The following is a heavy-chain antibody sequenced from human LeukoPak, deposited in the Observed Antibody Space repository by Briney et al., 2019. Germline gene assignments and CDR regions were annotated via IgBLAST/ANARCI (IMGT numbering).Heavy chain of an antibody. Sequence: GGSLRLSCAASGFTFSSYDMHWVRQATGKGLEWVSAIGTAGDTYYPGSVKGRFTISRENAKNSLYLQMNSLRAGDTAVYYCARERITMVRGVIITPPRRVYWSQGTLVTVSS. J-gene: IGHJ4*02. CDR3: ARERITMVRGVIITPPRRVY. V-gene: IGHV3-13*01. CDR2: IGTAGDT. D-gene: IGHD3-10*01. CDR1: GFTFSSYD.